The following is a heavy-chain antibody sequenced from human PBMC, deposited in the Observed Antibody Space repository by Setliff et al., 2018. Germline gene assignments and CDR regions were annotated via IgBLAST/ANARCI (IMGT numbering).Heavy chain of an antibody. CDR2: INPNSGGT. V-gene: IGHV1-2*06. CDR1: GYTFTGYY. CDR3: ASPFPHGWSGYYGVGWFDP. D-gene: IGHD3-3*01. J-gene: IGHJ5*02. Sequence: ASVKVSCKASGYTFTGYYMYWVRQAPGQGLEWMGRINPNSGGTNYAQKFQGRVTMTRDTSISTVYMELSRLRSDDTAVYYCASPFPHGWSGYYGVGWFDPWGQGTLVTVSS.